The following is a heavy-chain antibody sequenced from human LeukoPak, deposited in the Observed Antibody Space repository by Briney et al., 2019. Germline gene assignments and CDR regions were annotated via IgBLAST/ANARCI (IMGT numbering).Heavy chain of an antibody. CDR3: ASWNLVGATPIDY. J-gene: IGHJ4*02. CDR1: GYTFTGYY. CDR2: INPNSGGT. Sequence: GASVKVSCKASGYTFTGYYIHWVRQAPGQGLEWMGWINPNSGGTNYAQKFQGRVTMTRDTSISTAYMELSRLRSDDTAVYYCASWNLVGATPIDYWGQGTLVTVSS. D-gene: IGHD1-26*01. V-gene: IGHV1-2*02.